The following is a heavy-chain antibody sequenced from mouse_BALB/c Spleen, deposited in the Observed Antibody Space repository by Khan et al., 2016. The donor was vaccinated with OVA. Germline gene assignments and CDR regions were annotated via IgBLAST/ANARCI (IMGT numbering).Heavy chain of an antibody. V-gene: IGHV3-5*02. J-gene: IGHJ1*01. Sequence: EVQLQESGPGLVKPSQTVSLTCTVTGISITSGNYRWSWIRQFPGNKLEWIGNIYYSGTVTYNPSLTRRTTITRDTSKNPFFQEMNSLTAEDTATYYCARAYGSLYWYIDDGGEGTTVTVST. CDR1: GISITSGNYR. CDR3: ARAYGSLYWYIDD. CDR2: IYYSGTV. D-gene: IGHD1-1*01.